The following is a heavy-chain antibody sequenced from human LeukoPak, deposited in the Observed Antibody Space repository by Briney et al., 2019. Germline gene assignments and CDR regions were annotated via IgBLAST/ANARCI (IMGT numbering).Heavy chain of an antibody. CDR2: INPNSGGT. V-gene: IGHV1-2*02. CDR1: GYTFTGYY. J-gene: IGHJ3*02. D-gene: IGHD1-26*01. Sequence: GASVKVSCKASGYTFTGYYMHWVRQAPGQGLEWMGWINPNSGGTNYAQKFQGRVTMTRDTSISTAYMELSRLRSDDTAVYYCAGDRPGVGALPPGAFDIWGQGTMVTVSS. CDR3: AGDRPGVGALPPGAFDI.